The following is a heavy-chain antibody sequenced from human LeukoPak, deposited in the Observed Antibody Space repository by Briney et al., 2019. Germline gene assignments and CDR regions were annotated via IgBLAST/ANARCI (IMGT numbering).Heavy chain of an antibody. CDR1: GYTFTSYG. V-gene: IGHV1-18*01. D-gene: IGHD3-3*01. CDR3: ARADPYYDFWSGYLYNWFDP. CDR2: ISAYNGNT. Sequence: ASVKVSCKASGYTFTSYGISWVRQAPGQGLEWVGWISAYNGNTNYAQKLQGRVTMTTDTSTSTAYMELRSLRSDDTAVYYCARADPYYDFWSGYLYNWFDPWGQGTLVTVSS. J-gene: IGHJ5*02.